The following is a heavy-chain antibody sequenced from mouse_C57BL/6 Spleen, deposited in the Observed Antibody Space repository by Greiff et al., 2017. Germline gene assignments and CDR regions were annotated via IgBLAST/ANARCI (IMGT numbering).Heavy chain of an antibody. J-gene: IGHJ2*01. CDR3: ARGGDDGYYIDY. V-gene: IGHV1-54*01. Sequence: QVQLQQSGAELVRPGTSVKVSCKASGYAFTNYLIEWVKQRPGQGLEWIGVINPGSGGTNYNEKFKGKATLTADKSSSTAYMLLSSLTSADAAVYFCARGGDDGYYIDYWGQGTTLTVSS. D-gene: IGHD2-3*01. CDR1: GYAFTNYL. CDR2: INPGSGGT.